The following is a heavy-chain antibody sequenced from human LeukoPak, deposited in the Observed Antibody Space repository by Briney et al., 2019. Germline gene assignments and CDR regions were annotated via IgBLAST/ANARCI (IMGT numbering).Heavy chain of an antibody. J-gene: IGHJ5*02. CDR1: GASISRGYYY. CDR2: MHYSCST. CDR3: ARPYYYDSRIDP. V-gene: IGHV4-30-4*08. Sequence: SQTLSLTCTVSGASISRGYYYWNWILHPPVKGLDWIQYMHYSCSTYYEPSLKSRVTMSAHTIKNQLSLKLSSVTAADTAVYYCARPYYYDSRIDPWGQGILVAVSS. D-gene: IGHD3-22*01.